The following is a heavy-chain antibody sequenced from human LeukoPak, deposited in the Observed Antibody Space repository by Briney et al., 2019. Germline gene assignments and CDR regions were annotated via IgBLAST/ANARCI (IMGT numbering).Heavy chain of an antibody. J-gene: IGHJ3*02. CDR3: ARVLRGITIFGVVIMGLVGAFDI. CDR2: IYTSGST. V-gene: IGHV4-4*07. Sequence: SETLSLTCTVSGGSISSYYWSWIRQPAGKGLEWIGRIYTSGSTNYNPSLKSRVTMSVDTSKNQFSLKLSSVTAADTAVYYCARVLRGITIFGVVIMGLVGAFDIWGQGTMVTVSS. CDR1: GGSISSYY. D-gene: IGHD3-3*01.